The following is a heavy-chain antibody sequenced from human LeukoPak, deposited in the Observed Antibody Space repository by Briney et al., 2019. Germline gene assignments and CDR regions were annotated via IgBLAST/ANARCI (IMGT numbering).Heavy chain of an antibody. D-gene: IGHD6-19*01. CDR1: GYTFTGHY. CDR3: ASGQWTDY. CDR2: MNPNSGGT. J-gene: IGHJ4*02. V-gene: IGHV1-2*02. Sequence: ASVKASCKASGYTFTGHYLHWVRQAPGEGLEWMGWMNPNSGGTIYAQNFQGRVTMTRDTSISTAYMQLSRLRFDDTAVYYCASGQWTDYWGQGTLVIVSS.